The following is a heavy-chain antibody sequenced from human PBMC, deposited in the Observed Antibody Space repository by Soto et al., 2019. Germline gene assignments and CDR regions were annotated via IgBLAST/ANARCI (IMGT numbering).Heavy chain of an antibody. J-gene: IGHJ4*02. CDR2: ISYDGSNK. Sequence: QVQLVESGGGVVQPGRSLRLSCAASGFTFSSYGMHWVRQAPGKGLEWVAVISYDGSNKYYADSVKGRFTISRDNSKNTLYLQMNSLRSGYTAVYYCAKTPSYYDSSGYCDYWGQGTLVTVSS. CDR1: GFTFSSYG. CDR3: AKTPSYYDSSGYCDY. D-gene: IGHD3-22*01. V-gene: IGHV3-30*18.